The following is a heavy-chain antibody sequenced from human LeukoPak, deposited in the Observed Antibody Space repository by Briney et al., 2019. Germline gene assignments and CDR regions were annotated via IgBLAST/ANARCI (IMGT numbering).Heavy chain of an antibody. D-gene: IGHD6-13*01. Sequence: GASVKVSCKASGYTFTGYYMHWVRQAPRQGLEWMGRINPNSGGTNYAQKFQGRVTMTRDTSISTAYMELSRLRSDDTAVYYCARDFGHSSSWYDGDYWGQGTLVTVSS. V-gene: IGHV1-2*06. J-gene: IGHJ4*02. CDR2: INPNSGGT. CDR3: ARDFGHSSSWYDGDY. CDR1: GYTFTGYY.